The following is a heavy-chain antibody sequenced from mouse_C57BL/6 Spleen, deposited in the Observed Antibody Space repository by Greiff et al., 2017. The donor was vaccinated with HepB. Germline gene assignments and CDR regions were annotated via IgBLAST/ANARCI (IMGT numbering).Heavy chain of an antibody. D-gene: IGHD2-3*01. J-gene: IGHJ2*01. CDR1: GYTFTSYW. CDR2: IHPNSGST. V-gene: IGHV1-64*01. Sequence: QVQLQQPGAELVKPGASVKLSCKASGYTFTSYWMHWVKQRPGQGLEWIGMIHPNSGSTNYNEKFKSKATLTVDKSSSTAYMQLSSLTSEDSAVYYCARRDGYSYYFDYWGQGTTLTVSS. CDR3: ARRDGYSYYFDY.